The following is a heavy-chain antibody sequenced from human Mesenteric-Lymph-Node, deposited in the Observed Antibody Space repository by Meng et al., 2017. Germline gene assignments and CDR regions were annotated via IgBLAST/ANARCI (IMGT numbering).Heavy chain of an antibody. CDR3: ARAGCSSTSRYERENWFDP. J-gene: IGHJ5*02. Sequence: SCTVSGGSISSGSYYWSWIRQPAGKGQEWIGRIDTSGSPNYSPSLKSRVTISVDTSKNQFSLKLSSVTAADTAVYYCARAGCSSTSRYERENWFDPWGQGTLVTVSS. CDR1: GGSISSGSYY. V-gene: IGHV4-61*02. CDR2: IDTSGSP. D-gene: IGHD2-2*01.